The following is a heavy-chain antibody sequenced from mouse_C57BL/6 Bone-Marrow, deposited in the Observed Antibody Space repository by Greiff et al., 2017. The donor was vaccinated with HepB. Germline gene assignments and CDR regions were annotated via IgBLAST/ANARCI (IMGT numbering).Heavy chain of an antibody. Sequence: EVQLQQSGPVLVKPGASVKMSCKASGYTFTDYYMNWVKQSHGKSLEWIGVINPYNGGTSYNQKFKGKATLTVDKSSSTAYMELNSLTSEDSAVYYCARKGLRECHYFDYWGQGTTLTVSS. V-gene: IGHV1-19*01. CDR1: GYTFTDYY. D-gene: IGHD1-1*01. CDR3: ARKGLRECHYFDY. J-gene: IGHJ2*01. CDR2: INPYNGGT.